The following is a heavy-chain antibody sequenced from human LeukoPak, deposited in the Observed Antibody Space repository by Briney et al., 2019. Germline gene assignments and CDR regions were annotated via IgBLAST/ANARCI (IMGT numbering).Heavy chain of an antibody. Sequence: SETLSLTCTVSGGSISSSNWWGWVRRPPGKGLEGIGEIYHSGITNYNPSLKSRVTISVDKSKNQFSLKLSSVTAADTAVYYCARDPIAALDGRALNYFDYWGQGTLVTVSS. CDR3: ARDPIAALDGRALNYFDY. CDR2: IYHSGIT. CDR1: GGSISSSNW. V-gene: IGHV4-4*02. J-gene: IGHJ4*02. D-gene: IGHD6-6*01.